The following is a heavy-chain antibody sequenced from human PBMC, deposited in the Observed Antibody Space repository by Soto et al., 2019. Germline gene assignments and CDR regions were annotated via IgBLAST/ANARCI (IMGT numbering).Heavy chain of an antibody. CDR3: ARGAFKWTLYYDFWSGYRGPREFDP. D-gene: IGHD3-3*01. CDR2: INHSGST. V-gene: IGHV4-34*01. J-gene: IGHJ5*02. Sequence: PSETLSLTCTVYGGSFSGYYWSWIRQPPGKGLEWIGEINHSGSTNYNPSLKSRVTISVDTSKNQFSLKLSSVTAADTAVYYCARGAFKWTLYYDFWSGYRGPREFDPWGQGTLVTVSS. CDR1: GGSFSGYY.